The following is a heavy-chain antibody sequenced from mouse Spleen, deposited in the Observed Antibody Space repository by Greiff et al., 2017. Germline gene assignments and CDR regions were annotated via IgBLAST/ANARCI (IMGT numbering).Heavy chain of an antibody. J-gene: IGHJ2*01. CDR2: INPSSGYT. D-gene: IGHD2-3*01. CDR1: GYTFTSYW. V-gene: IGHV1-7*01. Sequence: QVQLQQPGAELVKPGASVKLSCKASGYTFTSYWMHWVKQRPGQGLEWIGYINPSSGYTKYNQKFKDKATLTADKSSSTAYMQLSSLTYEDSAVYYCARTRGYDGYYFDYWGQGTTLTVSS. CDR3: ARTRGYDGYYFDY.